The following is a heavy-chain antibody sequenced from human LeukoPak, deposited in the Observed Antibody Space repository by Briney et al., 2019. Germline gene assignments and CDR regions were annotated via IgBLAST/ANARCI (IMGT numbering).Heavy chain of an antibody. Sequence: PGGSLRLSCAASGFTFSSYDMHWVRQATGEGLEGVSAIGTAGDTYYPGSVKGRFTISRENAKNSLYLQMNSLRAGDTAVYYCARNAGTISGSYGYGMDVWGQGTTVTVSS. V-gene: IGHV3-13*01. D-gene: IGHD1-26*01. CDR2: IGTAGDT. CDR3: ARNAGTISGSYGYGMDV. J-gene: IGHJ6*02. CDR1: GFTFSSYD.